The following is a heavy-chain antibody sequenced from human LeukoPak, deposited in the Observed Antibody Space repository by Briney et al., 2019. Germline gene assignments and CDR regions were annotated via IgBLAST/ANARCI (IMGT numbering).Heavy chain of an antibody. Sequence: ASVKVSCKASGYTFTSYGISWVRQAPGQGLEWMGWISAYNGNTNYAQKLQGRVTMTTDTSTSTAYIELRSLRSDDTAVYYCARLMAAAGYNWFDPWGQGTLVTVSS. V-gene: IGHV1-18*01. CDR1: GYTFTSYG. CDR2: ISAYNGNT. D-gene: IGHD6-13*01. CDR3: ARLMAAAGYNWFDP. J-gene: IGHJ5*02.